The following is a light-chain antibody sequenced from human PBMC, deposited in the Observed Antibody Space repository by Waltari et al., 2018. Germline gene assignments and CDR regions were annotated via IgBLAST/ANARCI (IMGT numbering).Light chain of an antibody. CDR2: GAS. Sequence: EIVLTQSPGTLSLSPGERATLSCRASQSLSSSYLAWYQQKPGQAPRLLIYGASSRATVIPDRFSGSGSGTDFTLTITSLEPEDFAGYSCQQYGSSPPTFGQGTKLEIK. CDR1: QSLSSSY. CDR3: QQYGSSPPT. J-gene: IGKJ2*01. V-gene: IGKV3-20*01.